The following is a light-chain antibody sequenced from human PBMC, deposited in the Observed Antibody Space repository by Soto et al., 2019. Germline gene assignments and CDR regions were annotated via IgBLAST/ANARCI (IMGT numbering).Light chain of an antibody. CDR3: CSYAGGYSWV. J-gene: IGLJ3*02. Sequence: QSALTQPRSVSGSPGQSVTISCIGTSSDVGGYDFVSWSQHHPGKAPKYMIYDVNKRPSGVPDRFSGSKSGNMASLTISGLQAEDEADYYCCSYAGGYSWVFGGGTKLTVL. CDR2: DVN. V-gene: IGLV2-11*01. CDR1: SSDVGGYDF.